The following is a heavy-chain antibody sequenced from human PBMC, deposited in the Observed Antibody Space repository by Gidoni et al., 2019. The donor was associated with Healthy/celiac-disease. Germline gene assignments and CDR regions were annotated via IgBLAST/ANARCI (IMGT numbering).Heavy chain of an antibody. V-gene: IGHV3-74*01. J-gene: IGHJ6*02. Sequence: EVQLVESGGGLVQPGGSLRLSCAASGFTFSSYWMHWVRQAPGKGLVWVSRINSDGSSTSYADSVKGRFTISRDNAKNTLYLQMNSLRAEDTAVYYCARDIGIVGATKGYYYGMDVWGQGTTVTVSS. D-gene: IGHD1-26*01. CDR3: ARDIGIVGATKGYYYGMDV. CDR1: GFTFSSYW. CDR2: INSDGSST.